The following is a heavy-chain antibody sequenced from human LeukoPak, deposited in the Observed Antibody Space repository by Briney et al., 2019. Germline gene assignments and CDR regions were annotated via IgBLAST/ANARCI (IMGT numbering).Heavy chain of an antibody. CDR3: ARDHVVDGLVFDY. J-gene: IGHJ4*02. V-gene: IGHV3-7*01. CDR2: INHYGSKR. D-gene: IGHD2-15*01. Sequence: GGSLRLSCAASGFTFSSHWLSWVRQAPGKGLEWVANINHYGSKRYYVYSVKGRFTISRDIHESSLYQQMNSLRAEDRAIYYCARDHVVDGLVFDYWGQGTIVSV. CDR1: GFTFSSHW.